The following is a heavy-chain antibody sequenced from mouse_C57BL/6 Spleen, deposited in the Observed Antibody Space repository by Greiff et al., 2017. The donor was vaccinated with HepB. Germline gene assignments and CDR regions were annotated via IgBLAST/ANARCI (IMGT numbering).Heavy chain of an antibody. CDR1: GYTFTDYE. CDR2: IDPETGGT. D-gene: IGHD1-1*01. J-gene: IGHJ2*01. Sequence: SGAELVRPGASVTLSCKASGYTFTDYEMHWVKQTPVHGLEWIGAIDPETGGTAYNQKFKGKAILTADKSSSTAYMELRSLTSEDSAVYYCTRCPLYDFDYWGQGTTLTVSS. V-gene: IGHV1-15*01. CDR3: TRCPLYDFDY.